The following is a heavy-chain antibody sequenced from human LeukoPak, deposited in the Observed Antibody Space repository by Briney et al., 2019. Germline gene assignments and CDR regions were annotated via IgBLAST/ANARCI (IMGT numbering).Heavy chain of an antibody. CDR3: VRALGSSSADY. CDR1: GFTFSSYA. V-gene: IGHV3-23*01. D-gene: IGHD6-6*01. Sequence: PGGSLRLSCAASGFTFSSYAMSWVRQAPGKGLEWVSAISGSGGSTYYADSVKGRFTISRDNSKNTLYLQMNSLRGEDTAVYYCVRALGSSSADYWGQGTLVTVSS. J-gene: IGHJ4*02. CDR2: ISGSGGST.